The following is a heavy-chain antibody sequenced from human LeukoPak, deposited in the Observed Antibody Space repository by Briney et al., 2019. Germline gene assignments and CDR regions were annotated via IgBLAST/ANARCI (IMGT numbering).Heavy chain of an antibody. CDR3: ARDSSSWYGPGSGHNE. V-gene: IGHV1-69*13. CDR2: IIPIFGTA. J-gene: IGHJ4*02. CDR1: GGTFSSYA. Sequence: VASVKVSCKASGGTFSSYAISWVRQAPGQGLEWMGGIIPIFGTANYAQKFQGRVTITADESTSTAYMELSSLRSEDTAVYYCARDSSSWYGPGSGHNEWGQGTLVTVSS. D-gene: IGHD6-13*01.